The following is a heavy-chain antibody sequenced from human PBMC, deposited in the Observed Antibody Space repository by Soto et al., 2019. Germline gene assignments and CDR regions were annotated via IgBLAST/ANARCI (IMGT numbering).Heavy chain of an antibody. CDR2: ISSSSSYI. CDR1: GFTFSSYS. J-gene: IGHJ4*01. CDR3: ARESDCSGDLNY. D-gene: IGHD2-21*01. V-gene: IGHV3-21*01. Sequence: GGSLRLSCAASGFTFSSYSMNWVRQAPGKGLEWVSSISSSSSYIYYADSVKGRFTISRDNAKNSLYLQMNSLRAEDTAVYYCARESDCSGDLNYWGQGTMVTVSS.